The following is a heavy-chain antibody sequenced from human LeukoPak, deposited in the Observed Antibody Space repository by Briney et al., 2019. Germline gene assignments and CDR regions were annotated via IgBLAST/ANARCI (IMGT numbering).Heavy chain of an antibody. D-gene: IGHD6-19*01. V-gene: IGHV4-59*01. Sequence: SETLSLTCTVSGGSISSYYWSWIRQPPGKGLEWIGYIYYSGSTNYNPSLKSRVTISVDTSKNQFSLKLSSVTAVDTAVYYCARLVAGYYFDYWGQGTLVTVSS. J-gene: IGHJ4*02. CDR1: GGSISSYY. CDR2: IYYSGST. CDR3: ARLVAGYYFDY.